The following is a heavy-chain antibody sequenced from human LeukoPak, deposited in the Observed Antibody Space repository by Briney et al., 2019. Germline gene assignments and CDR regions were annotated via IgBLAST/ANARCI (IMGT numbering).Heavy chain of an antibody. CDR3: AKDLDGSGSLDY. CDR1: GFTFSSYG. V-gene: IGHV3-30*18. D-gene: IGHD3-10*01. J-gene: IGHJ4*02. Sequence: GRSLRLSCAASGFTFSSYGMHWVRQAPGKGLEWVAVISYDGSNKYCADSVKGRFTISRDNSKNTLYLQMNSLRAEDTAVYYCAKDLDGSGSLDYWGQGTLVTVSS. CDR2: ISYDGSNK.